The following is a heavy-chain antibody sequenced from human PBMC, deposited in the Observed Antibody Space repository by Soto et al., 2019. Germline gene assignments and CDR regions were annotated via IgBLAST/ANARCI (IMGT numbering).Heavy chain of an antibody. CDR2: ITSSGDST. V-gene: IGHV3-23*01. CDR3: AKAGGDCSGGTCYSGQGDY. D-gene: IGHD2-15*01. J-gene: IGHJ4*02. CDR1: GFTFSSYA. Sequence: EVQLLESGGGLVQPGGSLRLSCAASGFTFSSYAMSWVRQAPGKGLEWVSSITSSGDSTYYADSVKGRVTISRDNSKNTLYLQMSSLRAEDTAAYYCAKAGGDCSGGTCYSGQGDYWGQGSLVTVSP.